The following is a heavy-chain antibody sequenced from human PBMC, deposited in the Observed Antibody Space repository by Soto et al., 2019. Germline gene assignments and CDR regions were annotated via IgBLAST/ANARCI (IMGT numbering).Heavy chain of an antibody. Sequence: ASVKVSCKASGYTFTNSYMHWVRQAPGQGLEWMGIMNPSDGSTSYLQKFQGRVTTTRDTSTSTVHMELSSLRSDDTAMYYCARGQIRSPWTPGNYWGQGTLVTVSS. V-gene: IGHV1-46*01. CDR3: ARGQIRSPWTPGNY. J-gene: IGHJ4*02. D-gene: IGHD3-10*01. CDR1: GYTFTNSY. CDR2: MNPSDGST.